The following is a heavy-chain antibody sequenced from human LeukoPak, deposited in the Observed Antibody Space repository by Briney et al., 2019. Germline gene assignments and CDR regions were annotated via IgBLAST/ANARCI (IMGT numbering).Heavy chain of an antibody. J-gene: IGHJ4*02. Sequence: GGSLRLSCAASGFSFSTYGMHWVRRAPGKGLEWVAFIRHDGSNKYYADSVKGRFTISRDNSENMLYLQMNSLRVEDTAVYFCAKDRPNYYGSNGHYYRRDGDYWGQGTLVTVSS. V-gene: IGHV3-30*02. D-gene: IGHD3-22*01. CDR1: GFSFSTYG. CDR2: IRHDGSNK. CDR3: AKDRPNYYGSNGHYYRRDGDY.